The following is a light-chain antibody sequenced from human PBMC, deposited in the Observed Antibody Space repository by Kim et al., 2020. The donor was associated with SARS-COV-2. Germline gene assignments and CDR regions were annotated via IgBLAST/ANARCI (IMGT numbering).Light chain of an antibody. CDR1: QSVSSY. V-gene: IGKV3-11*01. CDR3: QQRSNWPPGYT. Sequence: SPGERATLSCRPSQSVSSYLAWYQQKPGQAPRLLIYDASNRATGIPARFSGSGSGTDFTLTISSLEPEDFAVYYCQQRSNWPPGYTFGQGTKLEI. CDR2: DAS. J-gene: IGKJ2*01.